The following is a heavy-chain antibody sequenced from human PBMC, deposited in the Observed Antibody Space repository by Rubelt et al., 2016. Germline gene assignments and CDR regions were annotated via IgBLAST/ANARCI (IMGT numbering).Heavy chain of an antibody. Sequence: QVQLVQSGAEVKKPGSSVKVSCKASGGTFSSYAISWVRQAPGQGLEWMGGIIPVFGAANYAQKFQGRITMTADESTSTAYMELSSLTSEDTAVYYCATTIAIRPYYFDYWGQGTLVTVSS. V-gene: IGHV1-69*01. J-gene: IGHJ4*02. CDR3: ATTIAIRPYYFDY. D-gene: IGHD6-6*01. CDR2: IIPVFGAA. CDR1: GGTFSSYA.